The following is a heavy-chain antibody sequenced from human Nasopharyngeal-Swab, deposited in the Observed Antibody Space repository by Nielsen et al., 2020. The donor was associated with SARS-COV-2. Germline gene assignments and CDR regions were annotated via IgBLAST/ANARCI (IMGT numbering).Heavy chain of an antibody. V-gene: IGHV4-39*01. CDR3: SRGVISSFDAFDF. J-gene: IGHJ3*01. D-gene: IGHD3-16*02. CDR1: GGSISSSSYY. CDR2: IYYSGST. Sequence: SETLSLTCTVSGGSISSSSYYWGWIRQPPGKGLEWIGSIYYSGSTYYNPSLKSRVTISVDTSKNQFSLKLSSVTAADTAVYYCSRGVISSFDAFDFWGQGTMVTVSS.